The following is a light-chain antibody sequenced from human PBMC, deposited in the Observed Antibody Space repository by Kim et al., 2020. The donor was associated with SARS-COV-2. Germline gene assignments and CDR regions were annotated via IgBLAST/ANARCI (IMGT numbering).Light chain of an antibody. CDR1: SSNIADNY. CDR2: EDS. J-gene: IGLJ2*01. CDR3: QSYDISNVI. Sequence: GTTVTISCTGTSSNIADNYVQCYQQRPGSAPTIVIYEDSERPSGVPDRFSGSIDTSSSSASLTISGLKTEDEADYYYQSYDISNVIFGGGTQLTVL. V-gene: IGLV6-57*02.